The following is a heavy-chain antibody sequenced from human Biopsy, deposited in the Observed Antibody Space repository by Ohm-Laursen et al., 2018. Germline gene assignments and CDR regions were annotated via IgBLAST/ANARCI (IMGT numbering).Heavy chain of an antibody. CDR2: IYYSVMT. CDR3: ARDSGILNYGNFKYYHYYGMDV. J-gene: IGHJ6*02. D-gene: IGHD4-11*01. Sequence: SDTLSLTCPVSGDSVTKYYWSWIRQPPGKGLEWIGHIYYSVMTNYNPSLQSRVSISVDTSRNQVSLTLSSVTAAGTAVYYWARDSGILNYGNFKYYHYYGMDVWGQGTKVTVSS. CDR1: GDSVTKYY. V-gene: IGHV4-59*02.